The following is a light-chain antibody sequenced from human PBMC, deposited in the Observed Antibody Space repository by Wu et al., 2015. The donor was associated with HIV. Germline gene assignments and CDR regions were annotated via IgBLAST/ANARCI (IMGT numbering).Light chain of an antibody. CDR3: QQYGSS. J-gene: IGKJ1*01. CDR2: DSS. V-gene: IGKV3-20*01. Sequence: EIVMTQSPATLSVSPGERVTLSCRSSQSVNNLAWYHHKPGQAPRLLIYDSSTRATGVPGRFSGSGSGTDFSLTISRLEPEDFAVYYCQQYGSSFGQGTKV. CDR1: QSVNN.